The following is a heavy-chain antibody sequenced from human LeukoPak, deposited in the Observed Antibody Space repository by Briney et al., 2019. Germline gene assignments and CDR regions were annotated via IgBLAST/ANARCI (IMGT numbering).Heavy chain of an antibody. J-gene: IGHJ4*02. CDR2: IYSGGNT. V-gene: IGHV3-53*01. CDR3: AKRIAAAYDFWGD. CDR1: GFTVSSNY. D-gene: IGHD6-13*01. Sequence: PGGSLRLSCAASGFTVSSNYMSWVRQAPGKGLEWVSVIYSGGNTYYADSVKGRFTISRDNSKNTLYLQMNSLRAEDTAVYYCAKRIAAAYDFWGDWGQGTLVTVSS.